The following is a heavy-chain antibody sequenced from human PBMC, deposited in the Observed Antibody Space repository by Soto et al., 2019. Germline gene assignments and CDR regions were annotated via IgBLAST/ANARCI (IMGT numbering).Heavy chain of an antibody. CDR3: AKDLHWFAMDV. CDR2: ISGSGGST. CDR1: GFTFSSFA. V-gene: IGHV3-23*01. Sequence: GGSLRLSCAASGFTFSSFAMNWVRQAPGKGLEWVSSISGSGGSTYYADSVKGRFTISRDNSMNTLYLQMNSLRADDTAIYYCAKDLHWFAMDVWGQGTTVTVSS. J-gene: IGHJ6*02. D-gene: IGHD3-10*01.